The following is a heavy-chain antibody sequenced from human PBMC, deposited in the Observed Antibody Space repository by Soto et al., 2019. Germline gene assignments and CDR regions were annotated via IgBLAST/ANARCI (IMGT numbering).Heavy chain of an antibody. D-gene: IGHD3-3*01. CDR1: GYTFTSYG. Sequence: ASVKVSCKASGYTFTSYGISWVRQAPGQGLEWMGWISAYNGNTNYAQKLQGRVTMTTDTSTSTAYMELRSLRSDDTAVYYCARTPYYDFWSGYYNFDYWGQGTLVTVSS. CDR3: ARTPYYDFWSGYYNFDY. CDR2: ISAYNGNT. V-gene: IGHV1-18*04. J-gene: IGHJ4*02.